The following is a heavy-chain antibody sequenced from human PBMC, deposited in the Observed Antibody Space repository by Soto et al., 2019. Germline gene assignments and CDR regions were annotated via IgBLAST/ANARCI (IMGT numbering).Heavy chain of an antibody. V-gene: IGHV1-3*01. D-gene: IGHD6-6*01. Sequence: ASVKGACRASGYTFTRCARQWVRQAPGQRLEWMGWINAGNGNTKYSQKFQGRVTITRDTSASTAYMELSSLRSEDTAVYYCARASGIAARPRAFDIWGQGTMVTVSS. CDR2: INAGNGNT. CDR3: ARASGIAARPRAFDI. CDR1: GYTFTRCA. J-gene: IGHJ3*02.